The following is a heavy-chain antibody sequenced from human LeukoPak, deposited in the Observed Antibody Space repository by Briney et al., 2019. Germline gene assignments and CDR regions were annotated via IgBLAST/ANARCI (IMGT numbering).Heavy chain of an antibody. Sequence: SETLSLTCTVSGGSIRSSYYYWGWIRQPPGKGLEWIGYIYYSGNTNYNPSLKSRLIMSLDTSKNHFSLKLNSVTAADTAVYYCARHKDSGDYPLDYWGQGILVSVSS. CDR3: ARHKDSGDYPLDY. CDR1: GGSIRSSYYY. D-gene: IGHD4-17*01. J-gene: IGHJ4*02. V-gene: IGHV4-61*05. CDR2: IYYSGNT.